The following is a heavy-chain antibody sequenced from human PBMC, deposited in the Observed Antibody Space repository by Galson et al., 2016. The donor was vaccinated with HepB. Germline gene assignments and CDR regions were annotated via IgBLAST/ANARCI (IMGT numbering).Heavy chain of an antibody. CDR3: AKAGYQGADAYYYYFDY. CDR2: TAYDGSNK. D-gene: IGHD3-16*01. Sequence: SLRLSCAASGFTFSSYGMHWVRQAPGKGLEWVAVTAYDGSNKYYADSVNGRFTISRDNSKNTLYLQMNSLRPEDTAVYFCAKAGYQGADAYYYYFDYWGQGTLVTVSS. CDR1: GFTFSSYG. V-gene: IGHV3-30*18. J-gene: IGHJ4*02.